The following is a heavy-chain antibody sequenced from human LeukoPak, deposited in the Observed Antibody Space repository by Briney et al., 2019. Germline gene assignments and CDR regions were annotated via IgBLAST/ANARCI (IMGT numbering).Heavy chain of an antibody. CDR1: GGSISSGSYY. D-gene: IGHD3-22*01. J-gene: IGHJ4*02. CDR2: FYYSGTT. Sequence: PSETLSLTCTVSGGSISSGSYYWSWIRQPPGKGLEWIGYFYYSGTTNYNPSLKSRVTISVETSKNHFSLKLSSVTAADTAVYYCARVVITQGSYFDYWGQGTLVTVSS. V-gene: IGHV4-61*03. CDR3: ARVVITQGSYFDY.